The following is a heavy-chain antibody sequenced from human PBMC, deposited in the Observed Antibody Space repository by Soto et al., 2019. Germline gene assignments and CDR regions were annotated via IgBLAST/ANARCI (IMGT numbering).Heavy chain of an antibody. D-gene: IGHD2-15*01. V-gene: IGHV1-46*01. CDR2: INPSGGST. Sequence: TSVKVSCKASGYTFTSYYMHWVRQAPGQGLEWMGIINPSGGSTSYAQKFQGRVTMTRDTSTSTAYMELSSLRSEDTAVYYCARFGWWLVGSVDVWGQGTTVTVSS. CDR3: ARFGWWLVGSVDV. J-gene: IGHJ6*02. CDR1: GYTFTSYY.